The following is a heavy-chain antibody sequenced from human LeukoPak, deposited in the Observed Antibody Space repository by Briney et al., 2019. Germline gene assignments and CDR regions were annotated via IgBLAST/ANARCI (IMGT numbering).Heavy chain of an antibody. J-gene: IGHJ5*02. CDR1: GYTFTDYY. V-gene: IGHV1-2*02. D-gene: IGHD1-26*01. CDR2: IDPNSGAT. Sequence: GASVKVSCKASGYTFTDYYIHWVRQAPGQGLEWMGWIDPNSGATNYAQKSQGRITMTRDTSISTAYMELSRLRSDDTAVYYCARVGATYSGDPWGQGTLVTVSS. CDR3: ARVGATYSGDP.